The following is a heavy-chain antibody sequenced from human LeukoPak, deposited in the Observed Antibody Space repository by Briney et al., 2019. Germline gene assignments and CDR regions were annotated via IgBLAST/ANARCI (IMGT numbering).Heavy chain of an antibody. V-gene: IGHV4-34*01. CDR2: INHNRST. CDR3: AKAAAEDY. D-gene: IGHD6-13*01. J-gene: IGHJ4*02. CDR1: GGSFSGYY. Sequence: SETLTLTCAVYGGSFSGYYWSWIRQPPGKGLEWIGEINHNRSTNYNPSLTSRVTISLDTSKNQFSLKPSSVTAADTAVYYCAKAAAEDYWGQGTLVTVSS.